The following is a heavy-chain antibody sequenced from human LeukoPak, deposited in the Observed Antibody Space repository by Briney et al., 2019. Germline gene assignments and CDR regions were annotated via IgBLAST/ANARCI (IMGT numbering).Heavy chain of an antibody. V-gene: IGHV4-30-4*01. Sequence: PSETLSLTCTVSGGSISSGDYYWSWIRQPPGKGLEWIGYIYYSGSTYYNPSLKSRVTISVDTSKNQFSPKLSSVTAADTAVYYCARGGGHYDILTNYGMDVWGQGTTVTVS. D-gene: IGHD3-9*01. CDR1: GGSISSGDYY. J-gene: IGHJ6*02. CDR3: ARGGGHYDILTNYGMDV. CDR2: IYYSGST.